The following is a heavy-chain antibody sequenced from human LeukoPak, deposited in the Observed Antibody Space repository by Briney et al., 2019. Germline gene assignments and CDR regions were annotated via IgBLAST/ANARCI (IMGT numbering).Heavy chain of an antibody. V-gene: IGHV4-39*01. CDR2: IYYSGST. D-gene: IGHD3-3*01. CDR3: ARQGITIFGPFDP. J-gene: IGHJ5*02. CDR1: GGSISSSSYY. Sequence: PSETLSLTCTASGGSISSSSYYWGWIRQPPGKGLEWIGSIYYSGSTYYNPSLKSRVTISVDTSKNQFSLKLSSVTAADTAVYYCARQGITIFGPFDPWGQGTLVTVSS.